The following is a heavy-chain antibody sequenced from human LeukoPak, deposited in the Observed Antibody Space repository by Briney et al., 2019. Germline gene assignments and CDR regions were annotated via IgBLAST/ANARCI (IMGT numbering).Heavy chain of an antibody. CDR3: ARVVWGGYRKDY. D-gene: IGHD3-16*02. V-gene: IGHV3-48*01. Sequence: PGGSLRLSCAASGFTFSSYSMNWVRQAPGEGLEWVSYISSSSSTIYYADPVKGRFTISRDNAKNSLYLQMNSVRAEDTALYYCARVVWGGYRKDYWGQGTLVTVSS. CDR1: GFTFSSYS. J-gene: IGHJ4*02. CDR2: ISSSSSTI.